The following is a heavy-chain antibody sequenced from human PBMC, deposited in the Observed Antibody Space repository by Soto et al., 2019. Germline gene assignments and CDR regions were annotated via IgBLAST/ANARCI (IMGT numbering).Heavy chain of an antibody. CDR1: GFTFSDYY. J-gene: IGHJ4*02. CDR2: ISSSSSYT. D-gene: IGHD1-26*01. CDR3: ARDRIRIVGATYFDY. V-gene: IGHV3-11*06. Sequence: PGGSLRLSCAASGFTFSDYYMSWIRQAPGKGLEWVSYISSSSSYTNYADSVKGRFTISRDNAKNSLYLQMNSLRAEDTAVYYCARDRIRIVGATYFDYWGQGTLVTVSS.